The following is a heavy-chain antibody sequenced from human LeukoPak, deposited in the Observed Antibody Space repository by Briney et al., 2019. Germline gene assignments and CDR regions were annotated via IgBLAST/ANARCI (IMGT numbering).Heavy chain of an antibody. CDR1: GFTFSSYS. Sequence: GGSLRLSCAASGFTFSSYSMNWVRQAPGKGLEWVSYISSSSSTIYYADSVKGRFTISRDNAKNSLYLQINSLRVEDTAVYFCAKVWFGEDTYLDFWGQGTLVTVSS. J-gene: IGHJ4*02. CDR2: ISSSSSTI. V-gene: IGHV3-48*01. D-gene: IGHD3-10*01. CDR3: AKVWFGEDTYLDF.